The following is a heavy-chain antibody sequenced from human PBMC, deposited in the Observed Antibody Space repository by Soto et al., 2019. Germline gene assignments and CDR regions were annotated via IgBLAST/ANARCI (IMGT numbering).Heavy chain of an antibody. CDR1: GFTVSNNY. D-gene: IGHD3-10*01. J-gene: IGHJ4*02. CDR3: GAGGGGGGY. CDR2: IYSGGYT. V-gene: IGHV3-53*01. Sequence: EVQLVESGGGLIQPGGSLRLSCAVSGFTVSNNYMSWVRQAPGKGLEGVSVIYSGGYTAYGDSVKGRFTISRDNSKNTIYLQRKTRGADAAGVYFGGAGGGGGGYWGQGTLVTVSS.